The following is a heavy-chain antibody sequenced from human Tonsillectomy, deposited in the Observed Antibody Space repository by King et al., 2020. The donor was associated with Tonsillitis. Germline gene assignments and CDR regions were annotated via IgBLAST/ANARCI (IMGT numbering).Heavy chain of an antibody. Sequence: QLQESCPGLVKPSETLSLTCAVSGYSISSGYYWGWIRQPPGKGLEWIGIIYHSGSTYYNPSLKSRVTISVDTSKNQFSLKLSSVTAADTAVYYCAREGGDAAGDVIDPWGQGTLVTVSS. V-gene: IGHV4-38-2*02. CDR1: GYSISSGYY. CDR2: IYHSGST. CDR3: AREGGDAAGDVIDP. D-gene: IGHD6-13*01. J-gene: IGHJ5*02.